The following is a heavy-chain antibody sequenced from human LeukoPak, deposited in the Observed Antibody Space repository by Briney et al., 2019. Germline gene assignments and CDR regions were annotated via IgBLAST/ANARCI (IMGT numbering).Heavy chain of an antibody. J-gene: IGHJ4*02. CDR2: IYSGGST. CDR3: ARDHYRRNDY. CDR1: GFIVSNTY. V-gene: IGHV3-53*01. Sequence: PGGSLRLSCAASGFIVSNTYMTWVRQAPGKGLEWVSVIYSGGSTFYADSVKGRFTISRDNSKNTLYLQMNSLRDEDTAVYYCARDHYRRNDYWGQGTLVTVSS. D-gene: IGHD1-26*01.